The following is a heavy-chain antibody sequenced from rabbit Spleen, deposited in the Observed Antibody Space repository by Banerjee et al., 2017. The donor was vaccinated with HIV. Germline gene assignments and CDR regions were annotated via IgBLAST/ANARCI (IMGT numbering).Heavy chain of an antibody. J-gene: IGHJ4*01. D-gene: IGHD4-1*01. CDR3: AKITTTYDFGLDL. V-gene: IGHV1S47*01. Sequence: ELVESGGGLVQPGESLKLSCKASGIDFSIHGINWVRQAPGKGLEWIAYIYPGGGIINYANSVKGRFTVSSDNAQNTVDLKMTSLTGADTATYFCAKITTTYDFGLDLWGPGTLVTVS. CDR2: IYPGGGII. CDR1: GIDFSIHG.